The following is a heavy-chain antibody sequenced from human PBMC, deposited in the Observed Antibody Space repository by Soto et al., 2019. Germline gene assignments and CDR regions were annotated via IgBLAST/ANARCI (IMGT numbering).Heavy chain of an antibody. CDR3: AKDVVYCSSTSCPYDAFDI. CDR2: ISGSGGST. CDR1: GFTFSSYA. D-gene: IGHD2-2*01. Sequence: GGSLRLSCAASGFTFSSYAMSWVRQAPGKGLEWVSAISGSGGSTYYADSVKGRFTISRDNSKSTRYLQMNSLRAEDTVVYYCAKDVVYCSSTSCPYDAFDIWGQGTMVTVSS. V-gene: IGHV3-23*01. J-gene: IGHJ3*02.